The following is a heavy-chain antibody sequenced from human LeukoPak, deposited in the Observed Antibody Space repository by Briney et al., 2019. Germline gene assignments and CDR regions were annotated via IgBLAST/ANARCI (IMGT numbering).Heavy chain of an antibody. J-gene: IGHJ6*03. Sequence: ASVKVSCKASGYTFTSYDINWVRQATGQGLEWMGWMNPNSGNTGYAQKFQGRVTITRNTSISTAYMELSSLRSEDTAVYYCARGYSGSYPSYYYYYMDVWGKGTTVTVSS. D-gene: IGHD1-26*01. CDR3: ARGYSGSYPSYYYYYMDV. CDR1: GYTFTSYD. V-gene: IGHV1-8*03. CDR2: MNPNSGNT.